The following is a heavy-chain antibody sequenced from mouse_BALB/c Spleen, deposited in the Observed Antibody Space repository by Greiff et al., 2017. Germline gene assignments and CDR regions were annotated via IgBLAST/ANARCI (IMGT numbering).Heavy chain of an antibody. J-gene: IGHJ4*01. Sequence: EVMLVESGGGLVQPGGSMKLSCVASGFTFSSYWMSWVRQSPEKGLEWVAEIRLKSDNYATHYAESVKGKFTISRDDSKSRLYLQMNSLRAEDTGIYYCTRDYDDYYAMDYWGQGTSVTVSS. CDR1: GFTFSSYW. V-gene: IGHV6-6*02. CDR2: IRLKSDNYAT. D-gene: IGHD2-4*01. CDR3: TRDYDDYYAMDY.